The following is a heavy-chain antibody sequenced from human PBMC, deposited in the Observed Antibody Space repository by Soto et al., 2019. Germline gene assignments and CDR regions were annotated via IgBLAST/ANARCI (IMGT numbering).Heavy chain of an antibody. CDR3: ARLYYYGSSGYYPIAEYYFDY. V-gene: IGHV4-39*01. J-gene: IGHJ4*02. CDR2: IHYSGST. CDR1: GGSISSSSYY. Sequence: QLQLQESGPGLVKPSETLSLNCTVSGGSISSSSYYWGWIRQPPGKGLEWIGTIHYSGSTYYNPSLKSRVTISEDTSKNQLSLILSSVTAADTAVYYCARLYYYGSSGYYPIAEYYFDYWGQGTLVTVSS. D-gene: IGHD3-22*01.